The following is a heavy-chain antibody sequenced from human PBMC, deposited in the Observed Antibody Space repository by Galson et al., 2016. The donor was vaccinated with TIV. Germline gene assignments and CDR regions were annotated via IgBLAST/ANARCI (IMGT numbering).Heavy chain of an antibody. CDR2: ISYTGTET. J-gene: IGHJ3*02. V-gene: IGHV3-23*01. Sequence: SLRLSCAASGVSFSIHGMSWVRQAPGKGLEWVATISYTGTETYYPDSVKGRFTISRDTSKSTVYLQLNSLRGEDTAIYYCTADRYCGDNCPDAFDIWGLGTMVTVSS. CDR3: TADRYCGDNCPDAFDI. CDR1: GVSFSIHG. D-gene: IGHD2-21*01.